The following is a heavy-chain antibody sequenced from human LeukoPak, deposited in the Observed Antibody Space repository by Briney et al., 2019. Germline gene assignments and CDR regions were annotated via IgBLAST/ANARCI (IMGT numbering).Heavy chain of an antibody. CDR3: ARSYYYDGEQGD. CDR1: GGSISSGSYY. D-gene: IGHD3-22*01. J-gene: IGHJ4*02. CDR2: IYTSGGT. V-gene: IGHV4-61*02. Sequence: SQTLSLTCTVSGGSISSGSYYWSWIRQPAGKGLEWIGRIYTSGGTNYNPSLKSRVTISVDTSKNQFSLKLSSVTAADTAVYYCARSYYYDGEQGDWGQGTLVTVSS.